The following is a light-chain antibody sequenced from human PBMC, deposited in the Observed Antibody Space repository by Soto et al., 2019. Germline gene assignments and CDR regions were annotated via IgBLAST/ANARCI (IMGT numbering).Light chain of an antibody. CDR1: QSISVY. J-gene: IGKJ2*01. CDR2: GGS. CDR3: HQYATASTT. Sequence: IQMTQSPSTLSASVGDRVTITCRASQSISVYLAWDQQRPREAPKLLIYGGSSLESGVPSRFSGSGSGTEFTLTISSLQPTDFATYYCHQYATASTTFGQGTKLEI. V-gene: IGKV1-5*01.